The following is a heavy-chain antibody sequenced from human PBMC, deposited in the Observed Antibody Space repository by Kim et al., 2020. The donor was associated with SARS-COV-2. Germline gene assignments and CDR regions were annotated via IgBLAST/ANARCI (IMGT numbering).Heavy chain of an antibody. J-gene: IGHJ4*02. CDR3: AKDQAAVGTGYFDY. V-gene: IGHV3-9*01. CDR2: ISWNSGSI. Sequence: GGSLRRSCAVSGFTFDDYAMHWVRQAPGKGLEWVSGISWNSGSIGYADSVKGRFTISRDNAKNSLYLRMNSLRAEDTALYYCAKDQAAVGTGYFDYWGQG. D-gene: IGHD1-1*01. CDR1: GFTFDDYA.